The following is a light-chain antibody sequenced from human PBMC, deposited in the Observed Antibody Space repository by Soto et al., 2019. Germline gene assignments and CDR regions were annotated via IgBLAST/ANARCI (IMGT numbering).Light chain of an antibody. CDR1: QRVSARY. CDR2: GAS. CDR3: QQYSDSPPT. J-gene: IGKJ1*01. V-gene: IGKV3-20*01. Sequence: IVLTQSPCTLSLSPGDRATLSCSASQRVSARYLAWYHQKPGQAPRLLIFGASDRATGIPDRFSGSGSGTDFTLTIDRLEPEDFAMYYCQQYSDSPPTFGQGTKVDIK.